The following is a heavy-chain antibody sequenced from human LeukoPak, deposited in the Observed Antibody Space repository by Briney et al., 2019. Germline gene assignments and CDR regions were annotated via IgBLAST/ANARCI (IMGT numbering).Heavy chain of an antibody. J-gene: IGHJ4*02. V-gene: IGHV3-23*01. Sequence: GGSLRLSCAASGFTFSSYAMSWVRQAPGKGLEWVSAISGSGSRTYYADSVKGRFTISRDNSKNTLYLQMNSLRAEDTAVYYCAREQPYPYYFDYWGQGTLVTVSS. CDR1: GFTFSSYA. CDR2: ISGSGSRT. CDR3: AREQPYPYYFDY. D-gene: IGHD6-13*01.